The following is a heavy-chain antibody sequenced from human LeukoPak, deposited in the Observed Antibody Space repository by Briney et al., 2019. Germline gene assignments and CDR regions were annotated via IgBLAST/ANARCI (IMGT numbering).Heavy chain of an antibody. Sequence: SETLSLTCTVSGGSISSSSYYWGWIRQPPGKGREWIVSIYYSGSTYYNPSLKSRVTISVDTSKNQFSLKLSSVTAADTAMYYCARAAYSSSWSPGVRFYYSYMDVWGKGTTVTISS. D-gene: IGHD6-13*01. V-gene: IGHV4-39*01. CDR3: ARAAYSSSWSPGVRFYYSYMDV. J-gene: IGHJ6*03. CDR1: GGSISSSSYY. CDR2: IYYSGST.